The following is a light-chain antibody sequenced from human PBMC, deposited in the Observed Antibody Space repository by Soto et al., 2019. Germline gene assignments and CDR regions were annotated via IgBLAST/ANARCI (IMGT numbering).Light chain of an antibody. CDR3: QQRYSTPYT. CDR1: QNINNY. CDR2: AAS. V-gene: IGKV1-39*01. J-gene: IGKJ2*01. Sequence: DIQMTQSPSSLSASIGDRVAISCRASQNINNYLNWYQQKPGNAPKLLIYAASSLQSGVPSGFSGSGSGTDFTLTIRSLQPEDFATYYCQQRYSTPYTFGQGTKLAIK.